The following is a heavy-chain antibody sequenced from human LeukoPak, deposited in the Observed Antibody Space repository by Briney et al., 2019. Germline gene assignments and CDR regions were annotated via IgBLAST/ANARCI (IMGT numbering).Heavy chain of an antibody. Sequence: SQTLSLTCTVSGDSISSGDYYWNWIRQPPGKGLEWIGYIYYTGSTNYNPSLKSRVTISVDTSKNQFSLKLSSVTAADTAVYYCARDYRGYGGNSFFDYWGQGTLVTVSS. CDR2: IYYTGST. V-gene: IGHV4-30-4*01. CDR3: ARDYRGYGGNSFFDY. J-gene: IGHJ4*02. CDR1: GDSISSGDYY. D-gene: IGHD4-23*01.